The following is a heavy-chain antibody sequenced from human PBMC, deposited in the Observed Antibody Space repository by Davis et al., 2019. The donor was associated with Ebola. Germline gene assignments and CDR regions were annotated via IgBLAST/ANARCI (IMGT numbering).Heavy chain of an antibody. J-gene: IGHJ2*01. D-gene: IGHD3-16*02. CDR3: AREKRHLGELSPNWYFDL. V-gene: IGHV3-53*01. Sequence: GESLKISCAASGFTVSSNYMSWVCQAPGKGLEWVSVIYSGGSTYYADSVKGRFTIYRDNSKNTLYLQLNSLRAEDTAVYYCAREKRHLGELSPNWYFDLWGRGTLVTVSS. CDR2: IYSGGST. CDR1: GFTVSSNY.